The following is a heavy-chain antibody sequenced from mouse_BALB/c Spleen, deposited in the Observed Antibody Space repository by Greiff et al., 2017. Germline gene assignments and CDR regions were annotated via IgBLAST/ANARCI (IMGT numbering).Heavy chain of an antibody. CDR3: ARGRGLRQAWFAY. CDR2: ISNLAYSI. V-gene: IGHV5-15*02. D-gene: IGHD2-4*01. J-gene: IGHJ3*01. CDR1: GFTFSDYG. Sequence: EVQLVESGGGLVQPGGSRKLSCAASGFTFSDYGMAWVRQAPGKGPEWVAFISNLAYSIYYADTVTGRFTISRENAKNTLYLQMSSLRTEDTAMYYCARGRGLRQAWFAYWGQGTLVTVSA.